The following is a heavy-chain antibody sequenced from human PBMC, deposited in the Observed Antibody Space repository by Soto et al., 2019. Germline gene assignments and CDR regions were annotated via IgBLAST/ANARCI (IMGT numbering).Heavy chain of an antibody. Sequence: GASVKVSCKASGGTFSSYAISWVRQAPGQGLEWMGGIIPIFGTANYAQKFQGRVTITADESTSTAYMELSSLRSEDTAVYYCARDSYGVGDFWSGYYTYYYYYGMDVWGQGTTVTVSS. V-gene: IGHV1-69*13. D-gene: IGHD3-3*01. CDR2: IIPIFGTA. CDR1: GGTFSSYA. CDR3: ARDSYGVGDFWSGYYTYYYYYGMDV. J-gene: IGHJ6*02.